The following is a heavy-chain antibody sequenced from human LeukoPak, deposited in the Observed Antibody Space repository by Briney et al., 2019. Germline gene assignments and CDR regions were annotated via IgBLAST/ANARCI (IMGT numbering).Heavy chain of an antibody. CDR2: ISSSSATI. D-gene: IGHD1-1*01. CDR3: AKGATGTTSPYYFDY. Sequence: GGSLRLSCAASGFPFSSYSMNWVRQAPGKGLEWVSYISSSSATIYYADSVKGRFTFSRDKAKNSLYLQMNSLRAEDTAVYYCAKGATGTTSPYYFDYWGQGTLVTVSS. V-gene: IGHV3-48*01. J-gene: IGHJ4*02. CDR1: GFPFSSYS.